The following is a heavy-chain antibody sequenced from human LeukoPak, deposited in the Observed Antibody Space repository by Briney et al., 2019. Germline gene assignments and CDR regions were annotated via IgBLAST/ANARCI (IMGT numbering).Heavy chain of an antibody. J-gene: IGHJ3*02. CDR1: GFTFSSYA. CDR3: AKEGVVKEKGGAFDI. V-gene: IGHV3-23*01. D-gene: IGHD3-3*01. Sequence: GRSLRLSCAASGFTFSSYAMSWVRQAPGKGLEWVSVISASGGRTSYADSVKGRFTISRDNSKNTLYLQMNSLRAEDTAVYYCAKEGVVKEKGGAFDIWGQGTMVTVSS. CDR2: ISASGGRT.